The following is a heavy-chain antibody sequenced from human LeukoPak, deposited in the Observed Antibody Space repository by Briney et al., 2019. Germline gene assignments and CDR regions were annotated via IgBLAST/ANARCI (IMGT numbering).Heavy chain of an antibody. Sequence: GESLKISFKASGYSFTNYWIGWVRQMPGKGLGWMGIIYPGDSDTRYSPSFQGQVTISADKSITTAYLQWSSLKASDTAMYYCARVMTTLTGFDFWGQGTLVTVSS. CDR3: ARVMTTLTGFDF. CDR2: IYPGDSDT. V-gene: IGHV5-51*01. D-gene: IGHD2/OR15-2a*01. J-gene: IGHJ4*02. CDR1: GYSFTNYW.